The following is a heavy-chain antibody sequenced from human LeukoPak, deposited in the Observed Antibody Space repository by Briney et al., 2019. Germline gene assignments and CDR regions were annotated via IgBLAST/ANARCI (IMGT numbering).Heavy chain of an antibody. J-gene: IGHJ4*02. V-gene: IGHV4-59*01. D-gene: IGHD4-17*01. Sequence: KPSETLSLTCTVSGGSISTYYWSWIRQPPGKGLEWIGYIYYSGTTNYNPSLKSRVTISIDTSKNQFSLKLISVTAADTAVYYCARTNTVTEVFDYWGQGTLVTVSS. CDR3: ARTNTVTEVFDY. CDR2: IYYSGTT. CDR1: GGSISTYY.